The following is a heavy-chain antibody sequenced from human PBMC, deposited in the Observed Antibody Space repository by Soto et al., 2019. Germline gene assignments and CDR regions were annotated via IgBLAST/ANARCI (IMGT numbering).Heavy chain of an antibody. V-gene: IGHV4-31*03. J-gene: IGHJ5*01. Sequence: QVQLQESGSGLVKPSQTLSLTCTVSGASISSGAYYCSWIRHFPGKGLEWIGDISYRGITHYNPSLNSRVTISRDTSENQFSLKVNSVTAADTAVYYCARMSATGTRWFDSWGQGTQVTVSS. D-gene: IGHD3-9*01. CDR1: GASISSGAYY. CDR2: ISYRGIT. CDR3: ARMSATGTRWFDS.